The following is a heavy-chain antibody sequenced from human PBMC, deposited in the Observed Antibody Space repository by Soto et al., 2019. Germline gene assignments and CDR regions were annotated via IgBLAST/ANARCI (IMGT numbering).Heavy chain of an antibody. Sequence: PSETLSLTCAVSGGSISSGGYSWSWIRQTPGKGLEWIGYMYHSGSTYYNPSLKSRVTISIDRSKNQFSLKLSSVTAADTAVYYCARVQDYRGPGILVT. V-gene: IGHV4-30-2*01. D-gene: IGHD1-1*01. CDR2: MYHSGST. CDR1: GGSISSGGYS. J-gene: IGHJ4*02. CDR3: ARVQDY.